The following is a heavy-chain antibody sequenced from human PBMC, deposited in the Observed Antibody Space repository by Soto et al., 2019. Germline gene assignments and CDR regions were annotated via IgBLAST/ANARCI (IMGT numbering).Heavy chain of an antibody. CDR2: INAGNGNT. CDR1: GYTFTSYD. CDR3: ARSIVVVTAADY. D-gene: IGHD2-21*02. J-gene: IGHJ4*02. V-gene: IGHV1-3*01. Sequence: ASVKVSCKASGYTFTSYDMHWVRQAPGQRLEWMGWINAGNGNTKYSQKFQGRVTITRDTSASTAYMELSSLRSEDTAVYYRARSIVVVTAADYWGQGTLVTVSS.